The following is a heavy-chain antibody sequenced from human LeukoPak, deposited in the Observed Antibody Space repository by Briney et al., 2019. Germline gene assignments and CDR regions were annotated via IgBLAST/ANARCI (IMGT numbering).Heavy chain of an antibody. CDR1: GFTFSSYG. CDR2: ISYDGSNK. Sequence: PGGSLRLSCAASGFTFSSYGMHWVRQAPGKGLEWVAVISYDGSNKYYADSVKGRFTISRDNSKNTLYLQMHSLRAEDTAVYYCAKARGSEGMDVWGQGTTVTVSS. V-gene: IGHV3-30*18. J-gene: IGHJ6*02. CDR3: AKARGSEGMDV. D-gene: IGHD1-14*01.